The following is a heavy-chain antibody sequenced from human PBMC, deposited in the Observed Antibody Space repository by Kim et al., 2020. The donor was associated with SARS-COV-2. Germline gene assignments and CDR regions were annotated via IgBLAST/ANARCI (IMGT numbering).Heavy chain of an antibody. J-gene: IGHJ4*02. CDR3: TRDDTVTGLVFDY. Sequence: GGSLRLSCAASGFIFSDYGMHWVRQAPGKGLEWVAVIWYDGSNKYYVDSVKGRFTITRDNSKNTVYLQMNRLRAEDSGVYYCTRDDTVTGLVFDYWGLGTRVTVSS. V-gene: IGHV3-33*01. D-gene: IGHD4-17*01. CDR1: GFIFSDYG. CDR2: IWYDGSNK.